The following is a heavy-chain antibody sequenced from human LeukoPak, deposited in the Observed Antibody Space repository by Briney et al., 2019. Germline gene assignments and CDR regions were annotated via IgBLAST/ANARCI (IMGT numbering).Heavy chain of an antibody. CDR3: AKFNRQYCSSTSCYGGFDY. V-gene: IGHV3-30*02. D-gene: IGHD2-2*01. CDR1: GFTFSSYG. Sequence: GGSLRLSCAASGFTFSSYGMHWVRQAPGKGLEWVAFIRFDGSNKYYTDSVKGRFTLSRDNSKNTLYLQINSLRAEDTAVYYCAKFNRQYCSSTSCYGGFDYWGQGTLVTVSS. CDR2: IRFDGSNK. J-gene: IGHJ4*02.